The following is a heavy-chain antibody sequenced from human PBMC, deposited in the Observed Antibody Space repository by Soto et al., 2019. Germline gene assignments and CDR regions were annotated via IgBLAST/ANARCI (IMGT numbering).Heavy chain of an antibody. CDR2: INDSGST. CDR1: GGSFSGYY. D-gene: IGHD3-10*01. V-gene: IGHV4-34*04. CDR3: ARGLVLWFGELSRRRGYYYYSEV. Sequence: QVQLQQWGAGLLKPSETLSLTCAVYGGSFSGYYWSWIRQTPGKGLEWIGEINDSGSTNNNPSLKSRGSILGDTPKNKFSLKLSSATAAATAGYYCARGLVLWFGELSRRRGYYYYSEVWGKGTTVTVSS. J-gene: IGHJ6*03.